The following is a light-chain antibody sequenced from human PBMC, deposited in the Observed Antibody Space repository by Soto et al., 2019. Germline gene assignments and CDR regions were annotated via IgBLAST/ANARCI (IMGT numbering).Light chain of an antibody. CDR1: QSVGSN. CDR2: GAS. J-gene: IGKJ2*01. CDR3: QQYDNWPPYT. V-gene: IGKV3-15*01. Sequence: EIVITQSPAILSASPGGRATLSCRASQSVGSNLAWFQQRPGQAPRLLIYGASTRAAGVPARFSGSGSGTGFTLTISSLQSEDFAVYYCQQYDNWPPYTFGQGTTVEIK.